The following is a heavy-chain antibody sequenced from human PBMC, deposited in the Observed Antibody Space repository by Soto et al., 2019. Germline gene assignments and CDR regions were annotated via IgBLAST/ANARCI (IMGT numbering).Heavy chain of an antibody. Sequence: EVQLVESGGGLVQPGGSLKLSCAASGFTFSGSAMHWVRQASGKGLEWVGRIRSKANSYATAYAASVKGRFTISRDDSKNTAYLQMNSLKTEDTAVYYCATAGNYRFDNWGLGTLVTVSS. D-gene: IGHD6-13*01. CDR2: IRSKANSYAT. CDR1: GFTFSGSA. V-gene: IGHV3-73*02. J-gene: IGHJ4*02. CDR3: ATAGNYRFDN.